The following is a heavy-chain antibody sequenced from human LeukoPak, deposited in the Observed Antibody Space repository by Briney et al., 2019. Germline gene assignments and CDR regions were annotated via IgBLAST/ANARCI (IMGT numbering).Heavy chain of an antibody. CDR1: GFTFSDYG. V-gene: IGHV3-21*01. Sequence: GGSLRLSCAASGFTFSDYGVGWVRQAPGKGLEWVSTIGPTGDDTYYADSVKGRFTISRDNAKNSLYLQMNSLRAEDTAVYYCAREMGYNQHWGQGTLVTVSS. J-gene: IGHJ1*01. CDR3: AREMGYNQH. CDR2: IGPTGDDT. D-gene: IGHD5-18*01.